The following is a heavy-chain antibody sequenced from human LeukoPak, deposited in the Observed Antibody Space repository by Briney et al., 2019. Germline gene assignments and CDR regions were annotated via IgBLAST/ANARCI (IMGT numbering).Heavy chain of an antibody. CDR2: IYTSGST. CDR1: GGSISSGSYY. D-gene: IGHD3-10*01. J-gene: IGHJ4*02. V-gene: IGHV4-61*02. CDR3: VYTYGSGSYSDY. Sequence: PSQTLSLTCTASGGSISSGSYYWSWIRQPAGKGLEWIGRIYTSGSTNYNPSLKSRVTISVDTSNNQFSLKLSSVTAANTAVYYCVYTYGSGSYSDYWGQGTLVTVSS.